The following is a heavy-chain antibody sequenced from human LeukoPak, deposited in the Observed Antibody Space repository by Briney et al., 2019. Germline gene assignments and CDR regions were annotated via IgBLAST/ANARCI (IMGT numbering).Heavy chain of an antibody. D-gene: IGHD3-3*01. Sequence: GGSLRLSCAASGLAFSSYAMSWVRQPPGKGLEWVSTISVASITFYSDSVKGRFTISRDNSRNTVYLQMTSLRADDTAVYYCADYGVSGVRNNFYWGLGTLVTVPS. CDR1: GLAFSSYA. CDR3: ADYGVSGVRNNFY. V-gene: IGHV3-23*01. CDR2: ISVASIT. J-gene: IGHJ4*02.